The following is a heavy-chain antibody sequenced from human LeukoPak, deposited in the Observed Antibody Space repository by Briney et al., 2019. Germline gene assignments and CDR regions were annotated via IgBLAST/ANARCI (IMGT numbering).Heavy chain of an antibody. J-gene: IGHJ5*02. CDR3: ARDPGLRVPKNCFDP. V-gene: IGHV1-2*02. D-gene: IGHD4/OR15-4a*01. CDR2: INPNSGAT. Sequence: ASVKVSCKASGYTFTGYYMHWVRQAPGQGLEWLGWINPNSGATNYAQEFQGGVTITRDTSTSPAYMELSRLRTDDTAVYYCARDPGLRVPKNCFDPWGQGTLVTVSS. CDR1: GYTFTGYY.